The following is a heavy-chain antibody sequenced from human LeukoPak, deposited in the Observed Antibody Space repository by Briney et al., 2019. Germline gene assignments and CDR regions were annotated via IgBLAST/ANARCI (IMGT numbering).Heavy chain of an antibody. Sequence: PGGSLRLSCAASGFTVSSNYMSWVRQAPGKGLELVSVIYSGVSTYYSYSVKGRFTISRDNSKNTLYLQMNSLRAEDTAVYYCARCPMGAFDIWGQGTMVTVSS. CDR2: IYSGVST. D-gene: IGHD3-10*01. V-gene: IGHV3-53*01. J-gene: IGHJ3*02. CDR1: GFTVSSNY. CDR3: ARCPMGAFDI.